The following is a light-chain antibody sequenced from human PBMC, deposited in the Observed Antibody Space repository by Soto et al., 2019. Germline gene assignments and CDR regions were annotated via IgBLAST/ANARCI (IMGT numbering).Light chain of an antibody. CDR2: GAS. V-gene: IGKV3-15*01. CDR3: QQYNNWPPYT. J-gene: IGKJ2*01. CDR1: QSVSSN. Sequence: EIVMTQSPATLSVSPGERATLSCRASQSVSSNLAWYQQKPGQAPRLLIYGASTRATDIPVRFIGSGSGTEFTLTISSLQCEDFAVYYCQQYNNWPPYTFGQGTKLEIK.